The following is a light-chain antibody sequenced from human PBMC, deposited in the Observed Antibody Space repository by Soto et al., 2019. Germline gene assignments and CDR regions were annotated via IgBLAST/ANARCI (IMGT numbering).Light chain of an antibody. J-gene: IGKJ1*01. CDR2: AAS. V-gene: IGKV1-39*01. CDR3: QQSYSTLWT. Sequence: DIQMTQSPSSLSASVGDRVTITCRASQSISSYLNWYQQKPGKAPKLLIYAASSLKSGVPSRLNGSGSGTDFTLTISSLQPEDFATYYCQQSYSTLWTFGQGTKVEIK. CDR1: QSISSY.